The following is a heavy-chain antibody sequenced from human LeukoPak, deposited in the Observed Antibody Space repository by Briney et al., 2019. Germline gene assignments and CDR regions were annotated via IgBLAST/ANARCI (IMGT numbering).Heavy chain of an antibody. V-gene: IGHV4-59*01. CDR1: GGSISNFH. CDR3: VKIAARNNYFDY. Sequence: SETLSLTCTVSGGSISNFHWSWIRQPPGKGLEGIGYVNYIGSTNYNPSLKSRVTMSVDMSKNQFSLKLSSVTAADTAVYYCVKIAARNNYFDYWGQGTLVTVSS. D-gene: IGHD6-6*01. CDR2: VNYIGST. J-gene: IGHJ4*02.